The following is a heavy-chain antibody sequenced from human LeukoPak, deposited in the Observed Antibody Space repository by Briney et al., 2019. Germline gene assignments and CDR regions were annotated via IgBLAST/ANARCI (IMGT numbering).Heavy chain of an antibody. CDR2: INHSGST. CDR3: ARGPGGRYFDWSYVRGYRWFDP. V-gene: IGHV4-34*01. CDR1: GGSFSGYY. J-gene: IGHJ5*02. Sequence: SETLSLTCAVYGGSFSGYYWSWIRQPPGKGLEWIGEINHSGSTNYNPSLKSRVTISVDTSKNQFSLKLSSVTAADTAVYYCARGPGGRYFDWSYVRGYRWFDPWGQGTLVTVSS. D-gene: IGHD3-9*01.